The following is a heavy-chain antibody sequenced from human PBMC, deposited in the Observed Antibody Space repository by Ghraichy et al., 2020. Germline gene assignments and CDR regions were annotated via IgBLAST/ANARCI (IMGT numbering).Heavy chain of an antibody. Sequence: SETLSLTCTVSGGSISSGSYYWSWIRQPAGKGLEWIGRIYTSGSTNYNPSLKSRVTISVDTSKNQFSLKLSSVTAADTAVYYCARGYSSSLYYYYYYMDVWGKGTTVTVSS. J-gene: IGHJ6*03. CDR3: ARGYSSSLYYYYYYMDV. CDR2: IYTSGST. D-gene: IGHD6-6*01. CDR1: GGSISSGSYY. V-gene: IGHV4-61*02.